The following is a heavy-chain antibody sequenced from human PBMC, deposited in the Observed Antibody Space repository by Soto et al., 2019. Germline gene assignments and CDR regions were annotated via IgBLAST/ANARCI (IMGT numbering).Heavy chain of an antibody. CDR1: GFTFSSYS. D-gene: IGHD2-15*01. V-gene: IGHV3-48*01. Sequence: HPGGSLRLSCAASGFTFSSYSMNWVRQAPGKGLEWVSYISSSSSTIYYADSVKGRFTISRDNAKNSLYLQMNSLRAEDTAVYYCARDQPTRYYYYGMDVWGQGTTVTVSS. CDR3: ARDQPTRYYYYGMDV. CDR2: ISSSSSTI. J-gene: IGHJ6*02.